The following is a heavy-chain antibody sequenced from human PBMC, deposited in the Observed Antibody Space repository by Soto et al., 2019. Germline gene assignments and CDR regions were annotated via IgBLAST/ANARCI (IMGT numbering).Heavy chain of an antibody. Sequence: QVQLVQSGAEVKKPGSSVKVSCKASGGTFSRYGISWVRQAPGQGLEWMGGNIPIFGTANYAQKFQGRVTITADESTSTAYVVLSSLRSEDTAVYYCARATTGYYYGMDVWGQGTTVTVSS. V-gene: IGHV1-69*12. CDR3: ARATTGYYYGMDV. CDR2: NIPIFGTA. D-gene: IGHD4-17*01. CDR1: GGTFSRYG. J-gene: IGHJ6*02.